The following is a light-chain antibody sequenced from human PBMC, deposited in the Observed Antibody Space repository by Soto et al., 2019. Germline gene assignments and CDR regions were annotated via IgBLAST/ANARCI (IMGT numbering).Light chain of an antibody. V-gene: IGKV4-1*01. CDR3: HQYFRSPLT. CDR2: WAS. J-gene: IGKJ4*01. Sequence: DIVMTQSPDSLAVSLGERATINCKSSQTVFRSSKNKNYLVWYQQKPGQPPKLLIYWASTRESGVPDRFSGSGSGTDFTLTISSLQAEDVAVYYCHQYFRSPLTFGGGTKVEVK. CDR1: QTVFRSSKNKNY.